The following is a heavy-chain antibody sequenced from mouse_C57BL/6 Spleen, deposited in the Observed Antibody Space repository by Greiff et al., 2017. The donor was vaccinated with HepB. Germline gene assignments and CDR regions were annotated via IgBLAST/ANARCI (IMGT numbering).Heavy chain of an antibody. CDR1: GFTFSSYG. V-gene: IGHV5-6*01. CDR2: ISSGGSHT. Sequence: EVQRVESGGDLVKPGGSLKLSCAASGFTFSSYGMSWVRQTPDKRLEWVATISSGGSHTYYPDSVKGRFTISRDNAKNTLYLQMSSLKSEDTAMYYCARHPYDYDGYYYAMDYWGQGTSVTVSS. J-gene: IGHJ4*01. D-gene: IGHD2-4*01. CDR3: ARHPYDYDGYYYAMDY.